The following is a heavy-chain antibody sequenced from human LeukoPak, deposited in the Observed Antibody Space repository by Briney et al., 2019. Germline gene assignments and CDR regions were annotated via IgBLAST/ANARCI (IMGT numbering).Heavy chain of an antibody. CDR2: IYYSGST. J-gene: IGHJ5*02. CDR1: GGSISSSTYY. D-gene: IGHD3-10*01. Sequence: PSETLSLTCTVSGGSISSSTYYWGWIRQSPGKGLEWIGSIYYSGSTNYNPSLKSRVTISVDKSKNQFSLKLSSVTAADTAVYYCARGSPLLWFGEFVNWFDPWGQGTLVTVSS. V-gene: IGHV4-39*07. CDR3: ARGSPLLWFGEFVNWFDP.